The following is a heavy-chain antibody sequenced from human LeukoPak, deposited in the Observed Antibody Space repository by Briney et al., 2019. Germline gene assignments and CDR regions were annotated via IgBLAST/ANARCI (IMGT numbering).Heavy chain of an antibody. D-gene: IGHD3-22*01. CDR3: ARCSDSGAYYSIDY. CDR1: GGSISSGGYY. Sequence: SQTLSLTCTVSGGSISSGGYYWSWIRQYPGKGLEWFGYIYYSGGTYSNPSLKSRLTISVDTSKNQFSLNLNSVTAADTAVYYCARCSDSGAYYSIDYWGQGTLVTVSS. V-gene: IGHV4-31*03. CDR2: IYYSGGT. J-gene: IGHJ4*02.